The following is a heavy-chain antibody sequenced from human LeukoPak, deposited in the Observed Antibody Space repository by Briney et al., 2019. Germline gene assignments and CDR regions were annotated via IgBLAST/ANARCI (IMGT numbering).Heavy chain of an antibody. CDR2: IYTSGSI. J-gene: IGHJ3*02. V-gene: IGHV4-61*02. D-gene: IGHD4-17*01. Sequence: SETLSLTCTVSGGSISSGSYYWSWIRQPAGKGLEWIGRIYTSGSINYNPSLKSRVTISVDTSKNQFSLKLSSVTAADTAVYYCARDSGDGDDAFDIWGQGTMVTVSS. CDR1: GGSISSGSYY. CDR3: ARDSGDGDDAFDI.